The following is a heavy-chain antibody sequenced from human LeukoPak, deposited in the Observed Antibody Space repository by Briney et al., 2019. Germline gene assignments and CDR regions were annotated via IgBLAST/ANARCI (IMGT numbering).Heavy chain of an antibody. D-gene: IGHD6-6*01. V-gene: IGHV3-7*01. CDR3: ARRIAARSLYFDY. CDR2: IKQDGSEK. J-gene: IGHJ4*02. Sequence: PGGSLRLSCAASGFTFSSYCMSWVRQAPGKGLEWVANIKQDGSEKYYVDSVKGRFTISRDNAKNSLYLQMNSLRAEDTAVYYCARRIAARSLYFDYWGQGTLVTVSS. CDR1: GFTFSSYC.